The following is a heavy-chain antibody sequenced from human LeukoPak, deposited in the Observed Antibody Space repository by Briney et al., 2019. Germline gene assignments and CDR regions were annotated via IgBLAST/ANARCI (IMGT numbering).Heavy chain of an antibody. J-gene: IGHJ4*02. D-gene: IGHD3-16*01. V-gene: IGHV4-59*01. CDR1: GGSISSYY. CDR2: IYYSGST. Sequence: SETLSLTCAVSGGSISSYYWSWIRQPPGKGLEWIGYIYYSGSTNYNPSLKSRVTISVDTSKNQFSLKLSPVTAADTAVYYCARARGSYYIDYWGQGTLVTVSS. CDR3: ARARGSYYIDY.